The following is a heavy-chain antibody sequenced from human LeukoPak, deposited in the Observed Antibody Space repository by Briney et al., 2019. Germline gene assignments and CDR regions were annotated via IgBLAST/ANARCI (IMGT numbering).Heavy chain of an antibody. J-gene: IGHJ3*02. CDR1: GFTFDDYG. CDR2: IWYDGSNK. Sequence: GGSLRLSCAASGFTFDDYGMHWVRQAPGKGLEWVAVIWYDGSNKYYADSVKGRFTISRDNSKNTLYLQMNSLRAEDTAVYYCAREYYDSSGYQPLGDAFDIWGQGTMVTVSS. CDR3: AREYYDSSGYQPLGDAFDI. D-gene: IGHD3-22*01. V-gene: IGHV3-33*08.